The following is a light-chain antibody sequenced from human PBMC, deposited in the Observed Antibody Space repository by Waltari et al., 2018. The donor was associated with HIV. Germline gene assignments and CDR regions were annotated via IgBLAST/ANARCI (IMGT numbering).Light chain of an antibody. Sequence: EFVLTQSPGTLSLSPGARATLSCRASQSVRSYYLAWYQQKPGQAPRLLIYGASNRATGIPERFSGSGYGTDFTLTISRLEPEDSAVYYCQQYGSSPWTFGQGTKVEIK. V-gene: IGKV3-20*01. CDR3: QQYGSSPWT. CDR2: GAS. J-gene: IGKJ1*01. CDR1: QSVRSYY.